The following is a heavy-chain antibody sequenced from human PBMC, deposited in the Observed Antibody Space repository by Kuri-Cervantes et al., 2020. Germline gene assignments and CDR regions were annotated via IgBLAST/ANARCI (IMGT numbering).Heavy chain of an antibody. CDR2: IGFDGHKE. V-gene: IGHV3-33*08. J-gene: IGHJ4*02. Sequence: GESLKISCAASGFTFSSYNMHWVRQAPGKGLEWVAVIGFDGHKEDYADSVMGRFTISRDNSKITMYLQMTSLRAEDTAVYYCASIYGYSTGEGGFWGQGTLVTVSS. CDR1: GFTFSSYN. D-gene: IGHD6-19*01. CDR3: ASIYGYSTGEGGF.